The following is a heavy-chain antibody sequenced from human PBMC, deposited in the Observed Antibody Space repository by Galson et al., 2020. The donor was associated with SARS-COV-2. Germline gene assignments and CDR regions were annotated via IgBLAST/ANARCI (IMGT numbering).Heavy chain of an antibody. Sequence: SETLSLTCAVYGESFSGHHWSWIRQPPGEGLEWIGEINQSGNINYNPSLKSRVTISVDTSKNQFSLKLSSVTAADTAVYYCARGRLQITMMVVVFTGGSFYFDYWGQGTLVTDSS. CDR3: ARGRLQITMMVVVFTGGSFYFDY. CDR1: GESFSGHH. D-gene: IGHD3-22*01. CDR2: INQSGNI. J-gene: IGHJ4*02. V-gene: IGHV4-34*01.